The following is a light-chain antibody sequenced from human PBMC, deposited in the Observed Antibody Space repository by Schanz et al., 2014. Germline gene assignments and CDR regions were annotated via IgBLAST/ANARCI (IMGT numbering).Light chain of an antibody. V-gene: IGLV2-14*02. CDR2: EAT. J-gene: IGLJ3*02. CDR3: SSYTSSSTLRGV. Sequence: QSALTQPASVSGSPGQSITVSCTGISSDVGNSNIVSWNQHHPGKGPKFLTYEATKRPSGISDRFSGSKSGNTASLTISGLQAEDEADYYCSSYTSSSTLRGVFGGGTKLTVL. CDR1: SSDVGNSNI.